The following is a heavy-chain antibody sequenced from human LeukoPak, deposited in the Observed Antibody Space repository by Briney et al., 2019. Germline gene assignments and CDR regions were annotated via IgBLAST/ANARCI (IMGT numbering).Heavy chain of an antibody. CDR1: GDSIGSYQ. CDR2: IYYSGST. D-gene: IGHD3-10*01. CDR3: ARQGFAVRGVIHRPFDS. V-gene: IGHV4-59*01. Sequence: SETLSLTCTVSGDSIGSYQWSWIRQPPGKGLEWIGDIYYSGSTTYNPSLQSRVTISVDTSKNQFSLKLSSVTAADTAVYYCARQGFAVRGVIHRPFDSWGQGTLVTVSS. J-gene: IGHJ4*02.